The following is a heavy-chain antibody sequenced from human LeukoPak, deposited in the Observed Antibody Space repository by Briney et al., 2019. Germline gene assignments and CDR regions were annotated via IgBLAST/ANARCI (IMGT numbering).Heavy chain of an antibody. J-gene: IGHJ3*02. CDR2: IYHSGST. CDR1: GYSIRSSYY. CDR3: ARTPLDAFDI. Sequence: SETLSLTCTVSGYSIRSSYYWGWIRQSPGKGLEWIGSIYHSGSTYYNPSLKSRVTMSLDMSKSQFSLSLSPVTAADTAVYYCARTPLDAFDIWGQGTMVTVSS. V-gene: IGHV4-38-2*02.